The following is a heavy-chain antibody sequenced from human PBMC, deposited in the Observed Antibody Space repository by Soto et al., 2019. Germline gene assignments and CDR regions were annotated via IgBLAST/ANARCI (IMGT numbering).Heavy chain of an antibody. CDR2: INHSGST. Sequence: QVQLQQWGAGLLKPSETLSLTCAVYGGSFSGYYWSWIRQPPGKGLEWFGEINHSGSTNYNPSLKSRVTISVDTSKNQFSLKLSSVTAADTAVYYCASAAAAGHYYYYYYMDVWGKGTTVTVSS. V-gene: IGHV4-34*01. D-gene: IGHD6-13*01. J-gene: IGHJ6*03. CDR3: ASAAAAGHYYYYYYMDV. CDR1: GGSFSGYY.